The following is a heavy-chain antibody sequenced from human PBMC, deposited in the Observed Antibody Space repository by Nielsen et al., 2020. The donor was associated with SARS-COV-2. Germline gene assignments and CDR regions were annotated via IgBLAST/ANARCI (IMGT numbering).Heavy chain of an antibody. CDR1: GFTFSSYE. V-gene: IGHV3-48*03. Sequence: GGSLRLSCAASGFTFSSYEMNWVRQAPGKGLEWVSYISSSGSTIYYADSVKGRFTISRDNAKNSLYLQMNSLRAEDTAVYYCARIGGYSYGSFDYWGQGTLVTVSS. CDR2: ISSSGSTI. D-gene: IGHD5-18*01. CDR3: ARIGGYSYGSFDY. J-gene: IGHJ4*02.